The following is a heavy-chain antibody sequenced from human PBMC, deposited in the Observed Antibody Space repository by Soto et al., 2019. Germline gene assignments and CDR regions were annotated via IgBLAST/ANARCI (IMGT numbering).Heavy chain of an antibody. CDR3: ASLTYCGGDCLLDY. V-gene: IGHV3-73*02. CDR2: IRGKANSYAT. Sequence: EVQLVESGGGLVQTGGSLKLSCAASGFTFSGSTMQWVRQASGKGLEWVGRIRGKANSYATAYAASVKGRFIVSRDDSRNTAYLQMNSQKTEDTAVYYCASLTYCGGDCLLDYWGQGTLVTVSS. D-gene: IGHD2-21*02. CDR1: GFTFSGST. J-gene: IGHJ4*02.